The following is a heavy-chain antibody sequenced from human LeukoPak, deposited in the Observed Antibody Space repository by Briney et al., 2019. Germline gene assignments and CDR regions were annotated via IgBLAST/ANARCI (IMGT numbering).Heavy chain of an antibody. J-gene: IGHJ4*02. CDR3: ASGGVKMATTIDY. CDR2: IYHSGST. D-gene: IGHD5-24*01. CDR1: GYSISSGYY. V-gene: IGHV4-38-2*02. Sequence: SETLSLTCTVSGYSISSGYYWGWIPQPPGKGLEWIGSIYHSGSTYYNPSLKGRVTISVDTSKNQFSLKLSSVTAADTAVYYCASGGVKMATTIDYWGQGTLVTVSS.